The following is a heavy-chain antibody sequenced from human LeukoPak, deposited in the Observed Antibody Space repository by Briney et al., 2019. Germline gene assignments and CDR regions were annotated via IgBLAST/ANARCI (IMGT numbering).Heavy chain of an antibody. CDR3: ARGRGIAVSY. Sequence: MPSETLSLTCTVSGGSISSYYWSWIRQPPGKGLEWIGYIHYSGSTNYNPSLKSRVTISVDTSKKQFSLKLSSVTAADTAVYYCARGRGIAVSYWGQGTLVTVSS. CDR2: IHYSGST. CDR1: GGSISSYY. D-gene: IGHD6-19*01. J-gene: IGHJ4*02. V-gene: IGHV4-59*08.